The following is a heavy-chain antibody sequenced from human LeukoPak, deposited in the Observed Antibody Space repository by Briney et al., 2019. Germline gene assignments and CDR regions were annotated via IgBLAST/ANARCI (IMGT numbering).Heavy chain of an antibody. CDR3: ARWLRGIAEEDGMDV. CDR1: GVTFSSYA. Sequence: GGSLRLSCAASGVTFSSYAMSWVRQAPGKGLEWVSAISGRGSSTYYADSVKGRFSLSRDNSKNTLHLQMNSLRAEDTAVYYCARWLRGIAEEDGMDVWGQGTTVTVSS. J-gene: IGHJ6*02. V-gene: IGHV3-23*01. CDR2: ISGRGSST. D-gene: IGHD6-13*01.